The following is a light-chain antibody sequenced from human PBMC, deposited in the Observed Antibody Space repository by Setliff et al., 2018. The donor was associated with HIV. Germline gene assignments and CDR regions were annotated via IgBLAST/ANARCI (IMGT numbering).Light chain of an antibody. V-gene: IGLV1-44*01. CDR1: SSNIGSNT. CDR2: SNN. CDR3: CSYAGSSTPYV. Sequence: QSVLTQPPSASGTPGQRVTISCSGSSSNIGSNTVNWYQQLPGTAPKLLIYSNNQRPSGVPDRFSGSKSGTSASLAISGLQSEDEADYYCCSYAGSSTPYVFGSGTRSPS. J-gene: IGLJ1*01.